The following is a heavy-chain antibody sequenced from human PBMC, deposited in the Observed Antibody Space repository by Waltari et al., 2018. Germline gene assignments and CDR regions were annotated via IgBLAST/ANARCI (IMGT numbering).Heavy chain of an antibody. V-gene: IGHV4-34*01. J-gene: IGHJ2*01. D-gene: IGHD2-15*01. CDR2: IKHRGST. CDR1: GGSFSGYY. Sequence: QVQLQQWGAGLLKPSETLSLTCAVYGGSFSGYYWSWIRQPPGKGLEWIGEIKHRGSTNCNTSLRVRVIMTRTTSISTAYMELSSLRSEDTAVYYCARGPGCSGGSCYPAPNNWYFDLWGRGTLVTVSS. CDR3: ARGPGCSGGSCYPAPNNWYFDL.